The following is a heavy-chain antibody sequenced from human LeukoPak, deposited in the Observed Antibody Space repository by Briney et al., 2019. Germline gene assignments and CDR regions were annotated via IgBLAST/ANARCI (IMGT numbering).Heavy chain of an antibody. CDR1: GGSFSGYY. CDR3: ARVTTGYSGSYYWFDP. CDR2: INHSGST. D-gene: IGHD1-26*01. V-gene: IGHV4-34*01. J-gene: IGHJ5*02. Sequence: SETLSLTYAVYGGSFSGYYWSWVRQPPGKGLEWIGEINHSGSTNYNPSLKSRVTISVDTSKNQFSLKLSSVTAADTAVYYCARVTTGYSGSYYWFDPWGQGTLVTVSS.